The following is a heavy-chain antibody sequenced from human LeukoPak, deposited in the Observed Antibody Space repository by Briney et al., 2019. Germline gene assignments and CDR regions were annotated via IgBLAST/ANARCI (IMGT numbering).Heavy chain of an antibody. V-gene: IGHV3-11*04. Sequence: AGSLRFSCAGSGFTFIDYYRSWMGQAPGKGLKGCSYISRIGISYYYTDSVRGRFTSSRDNAKNSLYLQMNSLRAEDTAVYYCARDGGGNIVVGHFDYWGQGTLVTVS. CDR3: ARDGGGNIVVGHFDY. CDR1: GFTFIDYY. D-gene: IGHD2-15*01. CDR2: ISRIGISY. J-gene: IGHJ4*02.